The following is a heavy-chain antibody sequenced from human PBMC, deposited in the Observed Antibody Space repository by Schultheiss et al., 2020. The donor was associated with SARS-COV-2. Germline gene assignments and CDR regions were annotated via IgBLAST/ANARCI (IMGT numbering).Heavy chain of an antibody. V-gene: IGHV1-18*04. D-gene: IGHD3-10*01. Sequence: ASVKVSCKASGYTFTGYNINWVRQAPGQGLEWMGWVSTYNGNTNFEQNFQGRVTMTRDTSTSTVYMELSSLRSEDTAVYYCARESYWVGMVRGPEDYYGMDVWGQGTTVTVSS. CDR3: ARESYWVGMVRGPEDYYGMDV. CDR2: VSTYNGNT. J-gene: IGHJ6*02. CDR1: GYTFTGYN.